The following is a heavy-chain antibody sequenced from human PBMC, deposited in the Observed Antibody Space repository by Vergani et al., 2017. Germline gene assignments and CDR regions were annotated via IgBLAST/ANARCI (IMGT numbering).Heavy chain of an antibody. V-gene: IGHV4-59*01. CDR3: ARGGGIAADVDY. CDR2: IYYSGST. CDR1: GGSISSYY. J-gene: IGHJ4*02. Sequence: QVQLQESGPGLVKPSETLSLTCTVSGGSISSYYWSWIRQHPGKGLEWIGYIYYSGSTNYNPSLKSRVTISVDTSKNQFSLKLSSVTAADTAVYYCARGGGIAADVDYWGQGTLVTVSS. D-gene: IGHD6-13*01.